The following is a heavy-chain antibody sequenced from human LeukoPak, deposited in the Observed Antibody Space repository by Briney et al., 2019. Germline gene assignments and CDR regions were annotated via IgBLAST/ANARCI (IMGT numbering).Heavy chain of an antibody. CDR2: IYHSGST. CDR3: AREGYYDSSGYYYRDAFDI. Sequence: SETLSLTCTVSGYSISSGYYWGWIRQPPGKGLEWIGSIYHSGSTYYNPSLKSRVTISVDTSKNQFSLKLSSVTAADTAVYYCAREGYYDSSGYYYRDAFDIWGQGTMVTVSS. V-gene: IGHV4-38-2*02. J-gene: IGHJ3*02. CDR1: GYSISSGYY. D-gene: IGHD3-22*01.